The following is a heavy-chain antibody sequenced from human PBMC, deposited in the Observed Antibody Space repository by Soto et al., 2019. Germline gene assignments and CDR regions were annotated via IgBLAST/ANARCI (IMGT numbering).Heavy chain of an antibody. D-gene: IGHD1-26*01. V-gene: IGHV3-23*01. CDR3: ARDPGGSFDY. CDR1: GFTFSSYA. Sequence: GGSLRLSCAASGFTFSSYAMSWVRQAPGKGLEWVSTFSDSGGRTNYADSVGGRFTTSRDNSKNTLYLQMNSLRAEDTAVYYCARDPGGSFDYWGQGVLVTVSS. J-gene: IGHJ4*02. CDR2: FSDSGGRT.